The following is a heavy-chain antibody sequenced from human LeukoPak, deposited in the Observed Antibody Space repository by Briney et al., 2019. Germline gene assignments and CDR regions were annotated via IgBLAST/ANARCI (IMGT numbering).Heavy chain of an antibody. J-gene: IGHJ6*03. Sequence: GASVKVSCKASGYTLTGYYMHWVRQAPGQGLEWIGWINPDSGGTNFSQKFQGRVTMTRDTSISTAYMELSRLTSDDTAVYYCARAPHYGDPQWYMDVWGKGTAVTVSS. CDR1: GYTLTGYY. V-gene: IGHV1-2*02. CDR3: ARAPHYGDPQWYMDV. D-gene: IGHD4-17*01. CDR2: INPDSGGT.